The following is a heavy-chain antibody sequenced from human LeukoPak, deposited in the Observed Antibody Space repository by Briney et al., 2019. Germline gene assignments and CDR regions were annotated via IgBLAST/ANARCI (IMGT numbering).Heavy chain of an antibody. V-gene: IGHV3-20*04. Sequence: GGSLRLSCAVSGFIFDDYGMSWVRQAPGKGLEWVSGINWNAGSTGYADSVKGRFTISRDNAKNSLNLQMNSLRVEDTALYYCVRDSGGTGYYYMDVWGKGTTVTVSS. CDR3: VRDSGGTGYYYMDV. CDR1: GFIFDDYG. CDR2: INWNAGST. J-gene: IGHJ6*03. D-gene: IGHD2-15*01.